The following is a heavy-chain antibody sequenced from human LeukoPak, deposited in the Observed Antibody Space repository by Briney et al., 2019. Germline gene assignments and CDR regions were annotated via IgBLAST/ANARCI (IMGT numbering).Heavy chain of an antibody. CDR1: GDSVSSNSAA. CDR3: TSLTGDTDY. V-gene: IGHV6-1*01. Sequence: SQTLSLTCAISGDSVSSNSAAWNWIRQSPSRGLEWLGRTYYRSKWYKEYALSVKSRITIYPDTSKNQFSLQLNSVTPEDTAVYYCTSLTGDTDYWGQGTLVTVSS. J-gene: IGHJ4*02. D-gene: IGHD7-27*01. CDR2: TYYRSKWYK.